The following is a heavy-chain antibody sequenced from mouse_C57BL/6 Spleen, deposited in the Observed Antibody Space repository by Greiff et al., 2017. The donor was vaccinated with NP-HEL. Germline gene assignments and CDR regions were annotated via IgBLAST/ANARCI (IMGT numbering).Heavy chain of an antibody. CDR1: GFTFSDYG. V-gene: IGHV5-17*01. Sequence: EVQLVESGGGLVKPGGSLKLSCAASGFTFSDYGMHWVRQAPEKGLEWVAYISSGSSNIYYADTVKGRFTISRDNAKNTLFLHMTSLRSEDTAMYYCARGNDFFFAYWGQGTLVTVSA. CDR3: ARGNDFFFAY. D-gene: IGHD2-12*01. CDR2: ISSGSSNI. J-gene: IGHJ3*01.